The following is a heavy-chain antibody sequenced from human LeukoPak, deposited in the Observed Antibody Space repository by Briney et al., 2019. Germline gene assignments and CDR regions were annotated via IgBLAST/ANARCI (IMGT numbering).Heavy chain of an antibody. Sequence: ASVKVSCRASGYTFAGYYMHWVRQAPGQGLEWMGGIIPIFGTANYAQKFQGRVTITADESTSTAYMELSSLRSEDTAVYYCASGPYYCSGGSCYPLDYWGQGTLVTVSS. CDR1: GYTFAGYY. J-gene: IGHJ4*02. D-gene: IGHD2-15*01. CDR3: ASGPYYCSGGSCYPLDY. CDR2: IIPIFGTA. V-gene: IGHV1-69*13.